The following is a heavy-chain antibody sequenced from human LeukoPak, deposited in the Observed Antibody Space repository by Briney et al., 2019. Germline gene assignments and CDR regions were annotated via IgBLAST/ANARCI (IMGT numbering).Heavy chain of an antibody. V-gene: IGHV4-4*07. D-gene: IGHD5-18*01. CDR2: IYTSGST. Sequence: SETLSLTCTVSGGSISSYYWSWIRQPAGKGLEWIGRIYTSGSTNYNPSLKSRVTMSVDTSKNQFSLKLSSVTAADTAVYYCARVRDTAMGDYFDYWGQGTLVTVPS. CDR1: GGSISSYY. J-gene: IGHJ4*02. CDR3: ARVRDTAMGDYFDY.